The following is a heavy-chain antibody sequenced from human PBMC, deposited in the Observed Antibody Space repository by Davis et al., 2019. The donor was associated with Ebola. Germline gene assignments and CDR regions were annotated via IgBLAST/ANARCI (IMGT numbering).Heavy chain of an antibody. J-gene: IGHJ4*02. CDR3: ARESDGSSAFDY. Sequence: AASVKVSCKASGYTFTSYGISWVRQAPGQGLEWVAWIRLYNGNTHYTQKVQDRVTVTTDTSTSTAYMELRSLRSDDTAVYYCARESDGSSAFDYWGQGTLVIVSS. V-gene: IGHV1-18*01. D-gene: IGHD6-19*01. CDR1: GYTFTSYG. CDR2: IRLYNGNT.